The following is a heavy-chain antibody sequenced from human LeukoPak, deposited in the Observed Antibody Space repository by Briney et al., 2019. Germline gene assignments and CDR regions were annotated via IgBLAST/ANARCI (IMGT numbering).Heavy chain of an antibody. CDR3: AKESESYDSSGSTFDF. V-gene: IGHV3-48*03. D-gene: IGHD3-22*01. CDR2: ISSSGSTI. CDR1: GFTFSSYE. J-gene: IGHJ4*02. Sequence: GSLRLSCAASGFTFSSYEMNWVRQAPGKGLEWVSYISSSGSTIYYADSVKGRFTISRDNSKNTLYLQMNSLRAEDTAVYYCAKESESYDSSGSTFDFWGQGTLVTVSS.